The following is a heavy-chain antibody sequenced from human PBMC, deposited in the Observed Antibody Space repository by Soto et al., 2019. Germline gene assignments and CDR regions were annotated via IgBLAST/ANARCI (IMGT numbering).Heavy chain of an antibody. CDR3: ARCSSRAGDYYYGMDV. CDR2: ISAYNGNT. D-gene: IGHD2-2*01. J-gene: IGHJ6*02. Sequence: QVQLVQSGAEVKKPGASVKVSCKASGYTFTSYGISWVRQAPGQGLEWMGWISAYNGNTNYAQKLQGRVTMNTDTPTRTADMELRSLRSDDTAGYYCARCSSRAGDYYYGMDVWGQGTTVTVSS. CDR1: GYTFTSYG. V-gene: IGHV1-18*01.